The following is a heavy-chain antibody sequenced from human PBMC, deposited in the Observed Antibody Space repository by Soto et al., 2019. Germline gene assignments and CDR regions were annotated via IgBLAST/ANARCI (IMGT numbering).Heavy chain of an antibody. Sequence: QVQLVESGGGVVQPGRSLRLSCAASGFTFSSYGMHWVRQAPGKGLEWVAVIWYDGSNKYYADSVKGRFTISRDNSKNTRYLQMNSLRAEDTAVYYCAGDLGIAARPAFGYWGQGTLVTVSS. D-gene: IGHD6-6*01. CDR1: GFTFSSYG. CDR2: IWYDGSNK. J-gene: IGHJ4*02. V-gene: IGHV3-33*01. CDR3: AGDLGIAARPAFGY.